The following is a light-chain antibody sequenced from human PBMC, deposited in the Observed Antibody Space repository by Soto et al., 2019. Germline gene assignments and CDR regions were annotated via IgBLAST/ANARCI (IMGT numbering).Light chain of an antibody. J-gene: IGKJ1*01. V-gene: IGKV1-27*01. CDR2: AAS. Sequence: DIQMTQSPSSLSASVGDRVTITCRPSQGIGNSLAWYQQRPGKVPQVLIHAASTVLSGVPSRFSGSRSGTDFTLTISSLQPEDVATYYCQKYDSVPTFGPGTKVEIQ. CDR3: QKYDSVPT. CDR1: QGIGNS.